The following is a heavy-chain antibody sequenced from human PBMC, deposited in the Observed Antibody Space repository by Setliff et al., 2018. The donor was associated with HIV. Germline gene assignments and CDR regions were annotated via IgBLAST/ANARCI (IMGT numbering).Heavy chain of an antibody. V-gene: IGHV1-69*10. CDR3: ARNPEMAALNYFYYYMDV. D-gene: IGHD6-19*01. CDR2: IIPMSGVP. Sequence: SVKVSCKASGGNFRSYGISWVRQAPGQGLEWMGGIIPMSGVPKYAQKFQGRVTITADKSTSTSYMELSSLRSEDTAVYYCARNPEMAALNYFYYYMDVWCKGTTVTVSS. J-gene: IGHJ6*03. CDR1: GGNFRSYG.